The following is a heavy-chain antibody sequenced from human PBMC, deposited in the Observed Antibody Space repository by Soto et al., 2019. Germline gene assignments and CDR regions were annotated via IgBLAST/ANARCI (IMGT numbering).Heavy chain of an antibody. CDR1: GFSLSTSGMR. J-gene: IGHJ5*02. Sequence: SGPTLVNPTQTLTLTCTFSGFSLSTSGMRVSWIRQPPGKALEWLARIDWDDDKVYSTSLKTRLTISKDTSKNQVVLTMTNMDPVDTATYYCARLLWPNNWLDPWGQGTLVTV. CDR2: IDWDDDK. CDR3: ARLLWPNNWLDP. D-gene: IGHD3-10*01. V-gene: IGHV2-70*04.